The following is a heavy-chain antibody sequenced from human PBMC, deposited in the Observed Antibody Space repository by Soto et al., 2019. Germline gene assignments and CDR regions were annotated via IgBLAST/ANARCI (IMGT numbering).Heavy chain of an antibody. CDR2: ISYDGGSK. CDR1: GFTFSTYG. D-gene: IGHD3-22*01. CDR3: AKEQLAMTVVVADYFDS. J-gene: IGHJ4*02. V-gene: IGHV3-30*18. Sequence: QVQLVESGGGVVQPGKSLRLSCAASGFTFSTYGIHWVRQAPGKGLEWVAIISYDGGSKYYGDSVKGRFIISRDNSHNKLSLQMNSPRAGDTAVYFCAKEQLAMTVVVADYFDSWGQGNLVTVSS.